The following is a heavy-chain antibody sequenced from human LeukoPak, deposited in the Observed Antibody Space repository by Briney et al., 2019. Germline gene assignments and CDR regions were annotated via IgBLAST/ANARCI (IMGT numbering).Heavy chain of an antibody. V-gene: IGHV1-8*03. CDR1: GGTFSSYA. CDR3: ARVTSRFWTGYYDPFDI. D-gene: IGHD3/OR15-3a*01. Sequence: ASVKVSCKASGGTFSSYAINWVRQATGQGLEWMGWLHPNSGTAGYAQNFQGRVTITGDTSMSTAYMELSSLRSEDTAVYYCARVTSRFWTGYYDPFDIWGQGTMVTVSS. J-gene: IGHJ3*02. CDR2: LHPNSGTA.